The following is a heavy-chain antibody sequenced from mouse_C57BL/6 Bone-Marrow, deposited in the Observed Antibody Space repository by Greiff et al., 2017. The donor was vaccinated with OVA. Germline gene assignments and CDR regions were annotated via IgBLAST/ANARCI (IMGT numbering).Heavy chain of an antibody. V-gene: IGHV1-69*01. Sequence: QVQLQQPGAELVMPGASVKLSCKASGYTFTSYWMHWVKQRPGQGLEWIGEIDPSDSYTNYNQKFKGKATLTVDKSTSTAYMQLSSLTSKDSAVYYCAKREIGDYWYFGVWGTGTTVTVSS. CDR1: GYTFTSYW. J-gene: IGHJ1*03. CDR3: AKREIGDYWYFGV. D-gene: IGHD3-1*01. CDR2: IDPSDSYT.